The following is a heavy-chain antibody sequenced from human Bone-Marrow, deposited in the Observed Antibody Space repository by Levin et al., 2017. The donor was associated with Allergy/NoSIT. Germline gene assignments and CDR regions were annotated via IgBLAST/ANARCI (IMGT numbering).Heavy chain of an antibody. D-gene: IGHD6-13*01. Sequence: GGSLRLSCAASGFTFSSYGMHWVRQAPGKGLEWVAVISYDGSNKYYADSVKGRFTISRDNSKNTLYLQMNSLRAEDTAVYYCAKGGIAAVDDAFDIWGQGTMVTVSS. CDR2: ISYDGSNK. J-gene: IGHJ3*02. CDR3: AKGGIAAVDDAFDI. V-gene: IGHV3-30*18. CDR1: GFTFSSYG.